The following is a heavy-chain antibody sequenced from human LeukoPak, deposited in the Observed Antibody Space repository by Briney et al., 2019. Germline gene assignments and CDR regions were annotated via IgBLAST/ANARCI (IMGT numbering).Heavy chain of an antibody. J-gene: IGHJ4*02. D-gene: IGHD1-7*01. CDR1: GGTFSSYA. CDR3: RYNWTYQGVYYFDY. Sequence: GASVKVSCKASGGTFSSYAISWVRQAPGQGLEWMGGIIPIFGTANYAQKFQGRVTITTDESTSTAYMELSSLRSEDTAVYYCRYNWTYQGVYYFDYWGQGTLVTVSS. V-gene: IGHV1-69*05. CDR2: IIPIFGTA.